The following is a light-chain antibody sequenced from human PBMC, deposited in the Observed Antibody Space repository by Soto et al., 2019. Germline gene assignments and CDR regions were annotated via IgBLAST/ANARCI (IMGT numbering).Light chain of an antibody. CDR3: AAWDDSLNGVV. Sequence: QSVLTQPPSTSGTPGQRATISCSGSSSNIGSMTVNWYQQLPGTAPKLLIYSNNQRPSGVPDRFSGSKSGTSASLAISGLQSEDEADYYCAAWDDSLNGVVFGGGTQLTVL. V-gene: IGLV1-44*01. CDR1: SSNIGSMT. CDR2: SNN. J-gene: IGLJ2*01.